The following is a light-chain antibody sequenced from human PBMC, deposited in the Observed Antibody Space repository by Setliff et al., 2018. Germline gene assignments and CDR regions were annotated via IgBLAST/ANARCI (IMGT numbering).Light chain of an antibody. CDR2: DVN. CDR1: ASDVGAYNY. Sequence: QSALAQPASVSGSPGQSITISCTGTASDVGAYNYVSWYQQHPGKAPNLMIYDVNNRPSGVSNRFSGSKSGNTASLTISGLQAEDEADYYCCSHTTSSTWVFGGGTKSPS. V-gene: IGLV2-14*01. CDR3: CSHTTSSTWV. J-gene: IGLJ3*02.